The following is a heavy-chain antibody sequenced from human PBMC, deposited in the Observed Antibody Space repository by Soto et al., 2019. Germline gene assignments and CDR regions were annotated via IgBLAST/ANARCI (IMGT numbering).Heavy chain of an antibody. CDR3: ARTRAFTLRFYYVGMDV. CDR1: GYSFTSYW. Sequence: GEALKISCKGSGYSFTSYWIGWERQMPGKGLEWMGIIYPGDSDTRYSPSFQGQVTISADKSLRTAYLQWTILKASDTALYYCARTRAFTLRFYYVGMDVWGQGTTVTVSS. CDR2: IYPGDSDT. D-gene: IGHD3-16*01. J-gene: IGHJ6*02. V-gene: IGHV5-51*01.